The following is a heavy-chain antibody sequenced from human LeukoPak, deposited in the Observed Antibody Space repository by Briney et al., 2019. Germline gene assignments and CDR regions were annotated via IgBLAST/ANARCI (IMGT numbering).Heavy chain of an antibody. Sequence: SETLSLTCTVSCGSISSYYWSWIRQPPGKGLEWIGYIYYSGTTNYNPSLKSRVTISVDTSKNQFSLKLSSVTAADTAVYYCVRSKTWVGATTGDYWGQGTLVAVSS. V-gene: IGHV4-59*08. CDR1: CGSISSYY. CDR3: VRSKTWVGATTGDY. CDR2: IYYSGTT. D-gene: IGHD1-26*01. J-gene: IGHJ4*02.